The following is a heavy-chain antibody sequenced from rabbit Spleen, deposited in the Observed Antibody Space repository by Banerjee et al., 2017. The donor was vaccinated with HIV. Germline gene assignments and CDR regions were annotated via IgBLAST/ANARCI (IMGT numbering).Heavy chain of an antibody. CDR2: IAAGSSGTT. J-gene: IGHJ6*01. CDR3: ATAPGNSNYQLSRLDL. Sequence: QEQLEESGGDLVKPEGSLTLTCTASGFSFSSSYYMCWVRQAPGKGLEWIACIAAGSSGTTYYATWAKGRFTISKTSSTTVTLQMTSLTAADTATYFCATAPGNSNYQLSRLDLWGPGTLVTVS. D-gene: IGHD8-1*01. CDR1: GFSFSSSYY. V-gene: IGHV1S45*01.